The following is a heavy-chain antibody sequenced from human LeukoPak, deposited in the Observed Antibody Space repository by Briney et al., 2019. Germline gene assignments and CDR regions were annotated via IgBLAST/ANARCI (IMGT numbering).Heavy chain of an antibody. CDR3: ARARGVTISRPLYGMDV. J-gene: IGHJ6*02. CDR1: GGSFSGYY. Sequence: PSETLSLTCAVYGGSFSGYYWSWIRQPPGKGLGWIGEINHSGSTNYNPSLKSRVTISVDTSKNQFSLKLSSVTAADTAVYYCARARGVTISRPLYGMDVWGQGTTVTVSS. CDR2: INHSGST. V-gene: IGHV4-34*01. D-gene: IGHD3-3*01.